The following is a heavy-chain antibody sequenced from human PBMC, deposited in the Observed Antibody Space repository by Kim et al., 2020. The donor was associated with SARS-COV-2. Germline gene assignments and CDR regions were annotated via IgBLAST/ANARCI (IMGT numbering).Heavy chain of an antibody. J-gene: IGHJ3*02. CDR2: IKQDGSEK. V-gene: IGHV3-7*03. Sequence: GGSLRLSCAASGFTFSSYWMSWVRQAPGKGLEWVANIKQDGSEKYYVDSVKGRFTISRDNAKNSLYLQMNSLRAEDTAVYYCVQVVPTPYIGAFDIWGQGTMVTVSS. CDR3: VQVVPTPYIGAFDI. CDR1: GFTFSSYW. D-gene: IGHD2-2*01.